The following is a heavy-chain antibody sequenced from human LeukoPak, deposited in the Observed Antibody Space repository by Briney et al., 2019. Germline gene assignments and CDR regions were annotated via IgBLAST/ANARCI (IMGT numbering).Heavy chain of an antibody. CDR1: GGSITSNNYY. V-gene: IGHV4-39*07. J-gene: IGHJ4*02. D-gene: IGHD2-2*03. CDR3: ARDALGIDFDY. Sequence: PSETLSLTCTVSGGSITSNNYYWGWIRQPPGKGLEWIGNIYYTGNTYHNPSLKSRVTISVDTFKNHISLRLSSVTAADTAIYYCARDALGIDFDYWGQGTLVTVSS. CDR2: IYYTGNT.